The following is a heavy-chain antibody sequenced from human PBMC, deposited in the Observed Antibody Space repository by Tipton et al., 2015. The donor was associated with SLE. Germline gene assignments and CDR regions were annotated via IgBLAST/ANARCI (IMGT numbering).Heavy chain of an antibody. CDR3: ARGLGSDIVVRFDP. CDR1: GGSISSSSYY. D-gene: IGHD2-15*01. CDR2: IYYSGST. J-gene: IGHJ5*02. Sequence: TLSLTCTVSGGSISSSSYYWGWIRQPPGKGLEWIGSIYYSGSTNYNPSLKSRVTISVVTSKNQFSLKLSSVTAVDTAVYYCARGLGSDIVVRFDPWGQGTLVTVSS. V-gene: IGHV4-39*07.